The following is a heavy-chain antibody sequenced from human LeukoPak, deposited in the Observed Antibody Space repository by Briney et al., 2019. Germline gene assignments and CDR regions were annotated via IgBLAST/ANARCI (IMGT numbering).Heavy chain of an antibody. Sequence: PEGSLRLSCAASGFTFSSYCMRWVRQAPGKGLEWVANIKQDGSEKYYADYVKGRFTISRDNAKNSLYLQMNSLRAEDTAVYYCAIGRAVTRFDPWGQGTLVTVSS. CDR1: GFTFSSYC. CDR2: IKQDGSEK. J-gene: IGHJ5*02. CDR3: AIGRAVTRFDP. D-gene: IGHD4-17*01. V-gene: IGHV3-7*01.